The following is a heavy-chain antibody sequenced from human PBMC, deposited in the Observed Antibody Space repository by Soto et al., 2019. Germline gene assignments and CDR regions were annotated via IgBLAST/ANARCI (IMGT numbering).Heavy chain of an antibody. CDR2: INPSGGST. CDR3: ARERYDAMVRGVINYGMDV. V-gene: IGHV1-46*01. J-gene: IGHJ6*02. D-gene: IGHD3-10*01. Sequence: ASVKVSCKASGYTFTSYYMHWVRQAPGQGLEWMGIINPSGGSTSYAQKFQGRVTMTRDTSTSTVYMELSSLRSEDTAVYYCARERYDAMVRGVINYGMDVWGQGNTVTVSS. CDR1: GYTFTSYY.